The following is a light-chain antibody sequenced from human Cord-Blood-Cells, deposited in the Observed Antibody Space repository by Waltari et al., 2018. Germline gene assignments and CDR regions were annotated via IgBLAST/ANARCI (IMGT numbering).Light chain of an antibody. CDR1: QGISRA. CDR2: DAS. Sequence: AIQLTQSPSSLSASVGDRVTITCRASQGISRALAWYQQKPGKAPKLLLYDASRLESGVPSRFSGSGSGTDFTLNISSLQPEDFATYYCQQFNSYPRTFGPGTKVDIK. CDR3: QQFNSYPRT. J-gene: IGKJ3*01. V-gene: IGKV1-13*02.